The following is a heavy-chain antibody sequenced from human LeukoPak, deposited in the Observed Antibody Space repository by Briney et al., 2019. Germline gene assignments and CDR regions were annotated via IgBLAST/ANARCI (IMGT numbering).Heavy chain of an antibody. D-gene: IGHD1-26*01. J-gene: IGHJ6*04. CDR1: GFTFSDYY. CDR3: ARDWEQGVYGMDV. CDR2: ISSSSSYT. Sequence: GGSLRLSCAASGFTFSDYYMSWIRQAPGKGLEWVSYISSSSSYTNYADSVKGRFTFSRDNAKNSLYLQMNSLRAEDTAVYYCARDWEQGVYGMDVWGKGTTVTVSS. V-gene: IGHV3-11*06.